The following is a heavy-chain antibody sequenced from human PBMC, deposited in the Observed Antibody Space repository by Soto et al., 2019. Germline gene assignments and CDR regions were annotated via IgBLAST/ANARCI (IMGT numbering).Heavy chain of an antibody. Sequence: SVKVSCKASGGTFSSYAISWVRQAPGQGLEWMGGIIPIFGTANYAQKFQGRVTITADESTSTAYMELSSLRSEDTVVYYCARVVVLVPAAMIGNFDYWGQGTLVTVSS. V-gene: IGHV1-69*13. D-gene: IGHD2-2*01. CDR1: GGTFSSYA. J-gene: IGHJ4*02. CDR3: ARVVVLVPAAMIGNFDY. CDR2: IIPIFGTA.